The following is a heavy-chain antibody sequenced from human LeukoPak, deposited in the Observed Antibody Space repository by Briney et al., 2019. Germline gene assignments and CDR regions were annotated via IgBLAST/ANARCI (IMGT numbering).Heavy chain of an antibody. V-gene: IGHV6-1*01. D-gene: IGHD3-10*01. CDR2: TYYRSKWYN. Sequence: SQTLSLTCAIPGDSVSSNSAAWNWIRQSPSRGLEWLGRTYYRSKWYNDYAVSVKSRITINPDTSKNQFSLQLNSVTPEDTAVYYCARDAPPNGLLWFGELLWNWFDPWGQGTLVTVSS. CDR1: GDSVSSNSAA. J-gene: IGHJ5*02. CDR3: ARDAPPNGLLWFGELLWNWFDP.